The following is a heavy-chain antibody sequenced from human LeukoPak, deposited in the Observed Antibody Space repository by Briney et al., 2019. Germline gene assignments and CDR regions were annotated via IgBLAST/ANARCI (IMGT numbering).Heavy chain of an antibody. V-gene: IGHV1-18*01. J-gene: IGHJ4*02. CDR1: GYTFTGYY. CDR3: ARGDTAIPY. CDR2: ISAYNGNT. Sequence: GASVKVSCKASGYTFTGYYMHWVRQAPGQGLEWMGWISAYNGNTNYAQKLQGRVTMTTDTSTSTAYMELRSLGSDDTAVYYCARGDTAIPYWGQGTLVTVSS. D-gene: IGHD5-18*01.